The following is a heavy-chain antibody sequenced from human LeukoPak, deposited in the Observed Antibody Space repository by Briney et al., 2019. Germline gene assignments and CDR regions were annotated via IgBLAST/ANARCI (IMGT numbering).Heavy chain of an antibody. CDR3: AREVMDNLRFDY. J-gene: IGHJ4*02. CDR2: INPSGGDT. Sequence: GASVKVSCKASGYTFTSYYMHWVRPAPGQGLEWMGIINPSGGDTSYAQKFQGRLTMTRDTSTNTVYMELTSLRSEDTAVYYCAREVMDNLRFDYSGQGTLVTVSS. V-gene: IGHV1-46*01. D-gene: IGHD1-14*01. CDR1: GYTFTSYY.